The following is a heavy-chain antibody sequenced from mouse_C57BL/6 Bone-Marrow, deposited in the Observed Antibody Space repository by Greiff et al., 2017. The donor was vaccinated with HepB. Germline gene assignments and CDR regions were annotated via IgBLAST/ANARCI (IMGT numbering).Heavy chain of an antibody. Sequence: QVQLQQPGAELVKPGASVKVSCKASGYTFTSYWMHWVKQRPGQGLEWIGRINPSDSDTNYNQKFKGKATLTVDKSSSTAYMQLSRLTSEDSAVYYCYSSDPFAYWGQGTLVTVSA. CDR2: INPSDSDT. V-gene: IGHV1-74*01. J-gene: IGHJ3*01. CDR3: YSSDPFAY. D-gene: IGHD3-2*02. CDR1: GYTFTSYW.